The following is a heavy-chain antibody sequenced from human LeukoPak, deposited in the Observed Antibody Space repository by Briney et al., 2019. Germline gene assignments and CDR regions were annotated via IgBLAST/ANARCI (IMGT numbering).Heavy chain of an antibody. CDR1: GFTFSSYA. CDR3: AKDKGYYYDSSGYNTPNYFDY. Sequence: GGSLRLSCAASGFTFSSYAMSWVRQAPGKGLEWVSAISGSGGSTYYADSVKGRFTISRDNSKNTLYLQMNSLRAEDTAVYYCAKDKGYYYDSSGYNTPNYFDYWGQGTLVTVSS. J-gene: IGHJ4*02. D-gene: IGHD3-22*01. CDR2: ISGSGGST. V-gene: IGHV3-23*01.